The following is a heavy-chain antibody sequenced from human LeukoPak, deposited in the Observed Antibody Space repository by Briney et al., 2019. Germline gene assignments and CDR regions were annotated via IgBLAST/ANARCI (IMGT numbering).Heavy chain of an antibody. CDR2: IWYDGSNK. V-gene: IGHV3-33*01. CDR1: GFTFSSYG. Sequence: GGSLRLSCAASGFTFSSYGMHWVRQAPGKGLEWVAVIWYDGSNKYYADSVKGRFTMSRDNSKNTLYLQMNSLRAEDTAVYYCARDVSHGDYAWFDPWGQGTLVTVSS. D-gene: IGHD4-17*01. J-gene: IGHJ5*02. CDR3: ARDVSHGDYAWFDP.